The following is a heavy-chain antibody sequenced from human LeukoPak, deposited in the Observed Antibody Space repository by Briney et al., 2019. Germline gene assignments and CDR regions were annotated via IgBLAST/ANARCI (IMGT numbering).Heavy chain of an antibody. Sequence: PGGSLRLSCAASGFTFSSYAMSWVRQAPGKGLEWVSAISGSGGSTYYADSVTGRFTISRDNSKNTLYLQMNSLSAEDTAVYYCAKWRGYCSSTSCPPGYYGMDVWGKGTTVTVSS. V-gene: IGHV3-23*01. CDR1: GFTFSSYA. CDR3: AKWRGYCSSTSCPPGYYGMDV. J-gene: IGHJ6*04. D-gene: IGHD2-2*01. CDR2: ISGSGGST.